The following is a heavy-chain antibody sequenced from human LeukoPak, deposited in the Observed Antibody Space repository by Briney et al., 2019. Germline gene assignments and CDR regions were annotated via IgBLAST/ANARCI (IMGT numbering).Heavy chain of an antibody. J-gene: IGHJ4*02. CDR3: ARADTYGDNVPY. D-gene: IGHD4-17*01. CDR1: GYTFTGYY. V-gene: IGHV1-2*06. Sequence: ASVKVSCKASGYTFTGYYMHWVRQAPGQGLEWMGRINPNSGGTNYAQKFQGRVTMTRDTSISTAYMELSRLRSDDTAVYYCARADTYGDNVPYWGQGTLVTVSS. CDR2: INPNSGGT.